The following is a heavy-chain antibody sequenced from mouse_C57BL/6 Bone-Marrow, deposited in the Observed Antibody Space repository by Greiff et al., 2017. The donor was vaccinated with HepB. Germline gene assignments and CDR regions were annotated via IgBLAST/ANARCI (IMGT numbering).Heavy chain of an antibody. D-gene: IGHD2-10*01. J-gene: IGHJ3*01. Sequence: EVKLLESGPGLVKPSQSLSLTCSVTGYSITSGYYWNWIRQFPGNKLEWMGYISYDGSNNYNPSLKNRISITRDTSKNQFFLKLNSVTTEDTATYYCARVTLLWYPWFAYWGQGTLVTVSA. V-gene: IGHV3-6*01. CDR3: ARVTLLWYPWFAY. CDR1: GYSITSGYY. CDR2: ISYDGSN.